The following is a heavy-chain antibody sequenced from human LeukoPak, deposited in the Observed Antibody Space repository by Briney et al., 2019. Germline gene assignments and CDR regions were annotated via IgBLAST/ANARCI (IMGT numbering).Heavy chain of an antibody. J-gene: IGHJ5*02. CDR1: GGSFSGYY. CDR3: AVYCSSTSCYEEYWFDP. Sequence: SETLSLTCAVYGGSFSGYYWSWIRQPPGKGLEWIGEINHSGSTNYNPSLKSRVTISVDTSKNQFSLKLSSVTAADTAVYHCAVYCSSTSCYEEYWFDPWGQGTLVTVSS. V-gene: IGHV4-34*01. D-gene: IGHD2-2*01. CDR2: INHSGST.